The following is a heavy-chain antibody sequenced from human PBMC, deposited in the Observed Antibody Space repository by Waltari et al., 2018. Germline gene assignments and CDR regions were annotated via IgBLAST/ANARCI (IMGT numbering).Heavy chain of an antibody. Sequence: EVQLVESGGGLVQHGGSLRLSCAASGFPFSDYSMDWGRQAPGKGLEWVGRVRNKAYSYTKEYAASVKDRFTISRDDSKNSLYLQMNGLKTEDAAVYHCVRSATGQSFHFWGQGTVVTVSS. D-gene: IGHD3-9*01. CDR1: GFPFSDYS. V-gene: IGHV3-72*01. CDR2: VRNKAYSYTK. J-gene: IGHJ4*02. CDR3: VRSATGQSFHF.